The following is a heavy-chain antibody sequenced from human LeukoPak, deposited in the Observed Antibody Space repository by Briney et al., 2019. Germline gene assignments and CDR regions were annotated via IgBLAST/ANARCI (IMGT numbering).Heavy chain of an antibody. CDR2: IIPIFGTA. D-gene: IGHD2-2*01. Sequence: SVKVSCKASGGTYSSYAISWVRQAPGQGLEWMGGIIPIFGTANYAQKLQGRVTITADESTSTAYMELSSLRSEDTAVYYCARQGYCSSTSCQTNIEFDYWGQGTLVTVSS. CDR3: ARQGYCSSTSCQTNIEFDY. V-gene: IGHV1-69*01. CDR1: GGTYSSYA. J-gene: IGHJ4*02.